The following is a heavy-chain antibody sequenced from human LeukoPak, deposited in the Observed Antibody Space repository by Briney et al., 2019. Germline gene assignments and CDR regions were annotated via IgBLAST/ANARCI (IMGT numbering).Heavy chain of an antibody. CDR3: ARDSVLTNRYGYRGAFDI. CDR1: GGSITIGGYY. Sequence: SETLSLTCTVSGGSITIGGYYWSWIRQHPGKGLEWIGYIYYSGSTFYNPSLKSRVTMSVDTSKNQFSLKLNSVTAADTAVYYCARDSVLTNRYGYRGAFDIWGQGTMVTVSS. J-gene: IGHJ3*02. V-gene: IGHV4-31*03. D-gene: IGHD5-18*01. CDR2: IYYSGST.